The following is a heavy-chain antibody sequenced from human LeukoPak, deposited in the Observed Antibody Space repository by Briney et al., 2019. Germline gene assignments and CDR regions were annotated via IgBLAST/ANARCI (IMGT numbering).Heavy chain of an antibody. Sequence: SETLSLTCAVYGGSFSGYYWSWIRQPPGKGLEWIGEINHSGSTNYNPSLKSRVTISVDTSKNQFSLKLSSVTAADTAVYYCARVKASPTRIAAASTPFDYWGQGTLVTVSS. CDR3: ARVKASPTRIAAASTPFDY. J-gene: IGHJ4*02. D-gene: IGHD6-13*01. CDR1: GGSFSGYY. V-gene: IGHV4-34*01. CDR2: INHSGST.